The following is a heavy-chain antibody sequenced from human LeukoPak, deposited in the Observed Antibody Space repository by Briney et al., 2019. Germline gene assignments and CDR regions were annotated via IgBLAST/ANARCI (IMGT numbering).Heavy chain of an antibody. V-gene: IGHV3-23*01. J-gene: IGHJ4*02. CDR2: ISGSGGST. Sequence: GGSLRLSCAASGFTFSSYAMSWVRQAPGKGLEWVSAISGSGGSTYYADSVKGRFTISRGNSKNTLYLQMNSLRAEDTAVYYCAKVSAGSYDSSGYYHSLSYFDYWGQGTLVTVSS. CDR1: GFTFSSYA. D-gene: IGHD3-22*01. CDR3: AKVSAGSYDSSGYYHSLSYFDY.